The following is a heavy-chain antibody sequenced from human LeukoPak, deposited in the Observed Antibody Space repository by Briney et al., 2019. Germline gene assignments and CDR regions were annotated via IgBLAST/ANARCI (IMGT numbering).Heavy chain of an antibody. CDR2: ISSSSSYI. D-gene: IGHD3-3*01. V-gene: IGHV3-21*01. Sequence: GGSLRLSCAASGFTFSSYSMNWVRQAPGKGLEWVSSISSSSSYIYYADSVKGRFTISRDNAKNSLYLQMNSLRAEDTAVYYCARSLMDFWSGNRGGAFDIWGQGTMVTVSS. CDR1: GFTFSSYS. CDR3: ARSLMDFWSGNRGGAFDI. J-gene: IGHJ3*02.